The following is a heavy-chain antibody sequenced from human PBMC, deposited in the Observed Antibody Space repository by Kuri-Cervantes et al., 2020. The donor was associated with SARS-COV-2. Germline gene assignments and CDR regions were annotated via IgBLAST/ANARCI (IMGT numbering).Heavy chain of an antibody. J-gene: IGHJ4*02. V-gene: IGHV3-9*01. CDR1: GFTFSSYA. CDR2: ISWNSGSI. D-gene: IGHD6-13*01. Sequence: GGSLRLSCAASGFTFSSYAMSWVRQAPGKGLEWVSGISWNSGSIGYADSVKGRFTISRDNAKNSLYLQMNSLRAEDTALYYCAKLAAAGTGPSYWGQGTLVTVSS. CDR3: AKLAAAGTGPSY.